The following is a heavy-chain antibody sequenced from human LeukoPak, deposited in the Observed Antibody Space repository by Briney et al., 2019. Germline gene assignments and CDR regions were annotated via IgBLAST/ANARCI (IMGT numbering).Heavy chain of an antibody. CDR1: GYTFTSYG. CDR3: ARGVIGTTFIDY. CDR2: ISAYNGNT. Sequence: GASVKVSCKASGYTFTSYGISWVRQAPGQGLEWMGWISAYNGNTNYAQKLQGRVTMTRDTSISTAYMELSRLRSDDTAVYYCARGVIGTTFIDYWGQGTLVTVSS. V-gene: IGHV1-18*01. J-gene: IGHJ4*02. D-gene: IGHD2/OR15-2a*01.